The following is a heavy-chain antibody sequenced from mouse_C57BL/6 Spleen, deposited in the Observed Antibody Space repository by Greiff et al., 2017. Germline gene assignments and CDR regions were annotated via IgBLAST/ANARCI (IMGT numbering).Heavy chain of an antibody. Sequence: VQLQQSGPELVKPGASVKMSCKASGYTFTDYNMHWVKQSHGKSLEWIGYINPNNGGTSYNQKFKGKATLTVNKSSSTAYMELRSLTSEDSAVYYCATASNWGFDYWGQGTTLTVSS. CDR1: GYTFTDYN. V-gene: IGHV1-22*01. J-gene: IGHJ2*01. CDR2: INPNNGGT. CDR3: ATASNWGFDY. D-gene: IGHD4-1*01.